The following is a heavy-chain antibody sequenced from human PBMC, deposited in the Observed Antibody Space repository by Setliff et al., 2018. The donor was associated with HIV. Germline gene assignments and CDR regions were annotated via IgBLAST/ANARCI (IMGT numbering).Heavy chain of an antibody. Sequence: SETLSLTCTVSGGSASNSRYYWAWIRQPPGKGLEYIGSIYYNEKTYYSPSLKGRVTISVDTSKNQFSLNLTSVTAADTAVYFCAKSSPSIGYISDHWGQGTLVTVSS. D-gene: IGHD5-12*01. CDR2: IYYNEKT. CDR1: GGSASNSRYY. J-gene: IGHJ4*02. CDR3: AKSSPSIGYISDH. V-gene: IGHV4-39*01.